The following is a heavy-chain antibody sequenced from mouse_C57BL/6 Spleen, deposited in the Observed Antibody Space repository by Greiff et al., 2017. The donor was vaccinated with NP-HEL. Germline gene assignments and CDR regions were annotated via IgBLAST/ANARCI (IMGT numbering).Heavy chain of an antibody. CDR1: GYAFSSSW. V-gene: IGHV1-82*01. CDR2: IYPGDGDT. CDR3: ASYGSFAY. D-gene: IGHD2-10*02. Sequence: QVQLQQSGPELVKPGASVKISCKASGYAFSSSWMNWVKQRPGKGLEWIGRIYPGDGDTNYNGKFKGKATLTADKSSSTAYMQRSSLTSEDSAVYFCASYGSFAYWGQGTLVTVSA. J-gene: IGHJ3*01.